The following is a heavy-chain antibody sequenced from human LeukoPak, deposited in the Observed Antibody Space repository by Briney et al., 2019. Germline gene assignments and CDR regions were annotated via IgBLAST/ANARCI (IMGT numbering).Heavy chain of an antibody. J-gene: IGHJ5*02. Sequence: ASVKVSCKASGYTLADFHIQRVRQAPGHGLEWMGTLNPHSGATHYSQKFRGRVTMTRDTSVNTAYMELSRLTSDDTAVYYCARDRAYDSSGEPMFNPWGQGTLVAVSS. CDR1: GYTLADFH. D-gene: IGHD3-22*01. V-gene: IGHV1-2*02. CDR2: LNPHSGAT. CDR3: ARDRAYDSSGEPMFNP.